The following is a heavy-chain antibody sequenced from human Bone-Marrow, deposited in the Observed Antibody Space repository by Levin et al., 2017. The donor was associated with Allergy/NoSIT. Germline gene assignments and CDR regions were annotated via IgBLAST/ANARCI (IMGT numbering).Heavy chain of an antibody. CDR2: TRSKGHSYST. J-gene: IGHJ4*02. CDR3: ARGPYCSGGRCPGAFDY. CDR1: GFSFSDHY. Sequence: GGSLRLSCAASGFSFSDHYMDWVRQAPGKGLEWLARTRSKGHSYSTEYAAFVKGRFSISRDASKTSLYLQMNSLKTEDTAVYYCARGPYCSGGRCPGAFDYWGKGTLVTVSS. D-gene: IGHD2-15*01. V-gene: IGHV3-72*01.